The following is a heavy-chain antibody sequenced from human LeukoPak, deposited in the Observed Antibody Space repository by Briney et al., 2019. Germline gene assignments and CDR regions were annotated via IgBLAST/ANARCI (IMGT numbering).Heavy chain of an antibody. CDR3: ARVEYISGYSHIY. V-gene: IGHV1-8*01. Sequence: ASVTVSCKASGYTFTSYDINWVRQDTGQGLEWMGWMNPNSGNTGYAQKFQGRVTMTRNIFISTAYMELSSLRSEDTAVYYCARVEYISGYSHIYWGQGTLVTVSS. D-gene: IGHD3-22*01. CDR1: GYTFTSYD. J-gene: IGHJ4*02. CDR2: MNPNSGNT.